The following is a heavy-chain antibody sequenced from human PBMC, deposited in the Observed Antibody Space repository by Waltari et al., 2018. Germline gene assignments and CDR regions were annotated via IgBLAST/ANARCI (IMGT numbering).Heavy chain of an antibody. CDR2: MRYEGSNR. D-gene: IGHD3-10*01. CDR3: AKDRSSDFYYGMDV. CDR1: GFIFSKYD. Sequence: QEHLLQSGGGVVHPGGSLRLSCEASGFIFSKYDMNWVRQAPGKGLEWWAVMRYEGSNRYYADSVKGRFTSSRDNSKNTLHLQMNSLRAEDTALYYCAKDRSSDFYYGMDVWGQGTTVTVSS. V-gene: IGHV3-33*06. J-gene: IGHJ6*02.